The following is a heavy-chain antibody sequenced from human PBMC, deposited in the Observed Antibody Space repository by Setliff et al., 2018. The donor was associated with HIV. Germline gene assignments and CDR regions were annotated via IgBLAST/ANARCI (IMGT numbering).Heavy chain of an antibody. CDR2: IIPIFGTP. J-gene: IGHJ6*04. CDR3: ARDSRDIVVVIAPEPEPYYYYGMDV. Sequence: SVKVSCKASGDTFNSHAISWVRQAPGQGLEWMGGIIPIFGTPNYAQKFKGRLTITADESTSTVYMELSSLRSEDTDVYYCARDSRDIVVVIAPEPEPYYYYGMDVWGEGTTVTVSS. CDR1: GDTFNSHA. V-gene: IGHV1-69*13. D-gene: IGHD2-15*01.